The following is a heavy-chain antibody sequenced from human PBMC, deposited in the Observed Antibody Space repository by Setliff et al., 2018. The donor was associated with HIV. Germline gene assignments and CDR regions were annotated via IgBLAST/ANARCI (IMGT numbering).Heavy chain of an antibody. Sequence: LSLTCTVSGDSISSSSYYWGWIRQPPGKGLEWIGCVYHRGTTYYNPSLKSRLAMSVDTSKNKFFLKLNSLTAADTAVYYCSLQHGRPMRWFDPWGPGTLVTVSS. CDR2: VYHRGTT. CDR1: GDSISSSSYY. D-gene: IGHD2-2*01. J-gene: IGHJ5*02. V-gene: IGHV4-39*01. CDR3: SLQHGRPMRWFDP.